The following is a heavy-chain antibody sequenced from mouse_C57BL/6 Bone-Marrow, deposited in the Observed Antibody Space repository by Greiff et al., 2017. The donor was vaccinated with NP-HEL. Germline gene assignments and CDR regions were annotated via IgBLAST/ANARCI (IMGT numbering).Heavy chain of an antibody. D-gene: IGHD1-1*01. CDR3: TGGVRYYWYFDV. CDR2: IYPGNSDT. J-gene: IGHJ1*03. V-gene: IGHV1-5*01. CDR1: GYTFTSYW. Sequence: VQLQQSGTVLARPGASVKMSCKTSGYTFTSYWMHWVKQRPGQGLEWIGAIYPGNSDTSYNQKFKGKAKLTADTSASTAYMELSSLTNEDSAVYYCTGGVRYYWYFDVWGTGATVTVSS.